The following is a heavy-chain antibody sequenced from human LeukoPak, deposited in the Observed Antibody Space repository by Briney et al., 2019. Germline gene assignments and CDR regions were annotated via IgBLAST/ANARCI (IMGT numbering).Heavy chain of an antibody. CDR1: GFTFSTYV. CDR2: IWHDGTNK. J-gene: IGHJ4*02. CDR3: AKVLEQLVPDY. V-gene: IGHV3-33*06. D-gene: IGHD6-6*01. Sequence: ESGGGVVQPGRSLRLSCAASGFTFSTYVMHWVRQAPGKGLDWVAIIWHDGTNKYYADSVKGRFTISRDNSKNTPYLQMNSLRAEDTAVYYCAKVLEQLVPDYWGQGTLVTVSS.